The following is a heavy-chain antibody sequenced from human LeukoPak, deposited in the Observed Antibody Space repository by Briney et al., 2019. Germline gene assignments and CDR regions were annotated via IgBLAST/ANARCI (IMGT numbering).Heavy chain of an antibody. CDR1: GFTFSSYA. CDR3: ASRRITIFGVRVRYFDY. D-gene: IGHD3-3*01. V-gene: IGHV3-23*01. Sequence: GGSLRLSCAASGFTFSSYAMSWVRQAPGKGREWVSAISGSGGSTYYADSVKGRFTISRDNSKNTLDLQMNSLRAEDTAVYYCASRRITIFGVRVRYFDYWGQGTLVTVSS. J-gene: IGHJ4*02. CDR2: ISGSGGST.